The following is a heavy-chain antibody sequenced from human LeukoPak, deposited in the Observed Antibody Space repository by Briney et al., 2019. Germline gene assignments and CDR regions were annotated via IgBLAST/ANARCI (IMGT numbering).Heavy chain of an antibody. D-gene: IGHD2-2*01. CDR2: ISGSGGST. CDR3: AKSKGYCSSTSCYALVTDAFDI. V-gene: IGHV3-23*01. CDR1: GFTFSSYA. Sequence: GGSLRLSCAASGFTFSSYAMSWVRQAPGKVLEWVSAISGSGGSTYCADSVKGRFTISRDNSKNTLYLQMNSLRAEDTAVYYCAKSKGYCSSTSCYALVTDAFDIWGQGTMVTVSS. J-gene: IGHJ3*02.